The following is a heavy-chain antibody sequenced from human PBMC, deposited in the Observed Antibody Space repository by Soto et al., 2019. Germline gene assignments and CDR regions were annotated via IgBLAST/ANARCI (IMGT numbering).Heavy chain of an antibody. V-gene: IGHV1-69*08. D-gene: IGHD5-12*01. CDR3: AREVRGYAQNYYDYYMEV. CDR1: GGTFSSYT. J-gene: IGHJ6*03. Sequence: QVQLVQSGAEVKKPGSSVKVSCKASGGTFSSYTISWVRQAPGQGLEWMGRIIPILGIANYAQKFQGRVPINAAKSTSTAYMELSRLRSEDTAVYYCAREVRGYAQNYYDYYMEVWGKGTTVTVSS. CDR2: IIPILGIA.